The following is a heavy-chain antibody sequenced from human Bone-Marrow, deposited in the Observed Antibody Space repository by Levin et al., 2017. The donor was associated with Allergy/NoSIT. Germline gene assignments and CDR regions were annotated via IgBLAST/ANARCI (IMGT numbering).Heavy chain of an antibody. CDR1: GFTFSSYG. D-gene: IGHD6-19*01. V-gene: IGHV3-30*18. CDR3: AKGSIAVAGITHFDY. CDR2: ISYDGSNK. J-gene: IGHJ4*02. Sequence: GGSLRLSCAASGFTFSSYGMHWVRQAPGKGLEWVAVISYDGSNKYYADSVKGRFTISRDNSKNTLYLQMNSLRAEDTAVYYCAKGSIAVAGITHFDYWGQGTLVTVSS.